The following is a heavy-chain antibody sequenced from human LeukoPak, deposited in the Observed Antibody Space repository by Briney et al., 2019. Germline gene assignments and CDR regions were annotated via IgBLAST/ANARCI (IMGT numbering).Heavy chain of an antibody. CDR1: GFTFSSYG. V-gene: IGHV3-30*02. J-gene: IGHJ1*01. D-gene: IGHD2-2*01. Sequence: PGGSLRLSCAASGFTFSSYGMHWVRQAPGKGLEWMAFIRYDGSNKYYADSVKGRFTISRDNSKNTLYLQMNSLRAEDTAVYYCAKDRQPAATRMPFQHWGQGTLVTVSS. CDR3: AKDRQPAATRMPFQH. CDR2: IRYDGSNK.